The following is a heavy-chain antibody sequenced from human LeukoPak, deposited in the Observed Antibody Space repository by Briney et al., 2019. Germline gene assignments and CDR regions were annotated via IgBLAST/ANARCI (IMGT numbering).Heavy chain of an antibody. Sequence: GSLRLSCAASGFTFSNHGMNWVRQPPGKGLEWIGEINHSGSTNYNPSLKSRVTISVDTSKNQFSLKLSSVTAADTAVYYCARLDQLLYPNWYFDLWGRGTLVTVSS. CDR3: ARLDQLLYPNWYFDL. D-gene: IGHD2-2*02. V-gene: IGHV4-34*01. CDR2: INHSGST. J-gene: IGHJ2*01. CDR1: GFTFSNHG.